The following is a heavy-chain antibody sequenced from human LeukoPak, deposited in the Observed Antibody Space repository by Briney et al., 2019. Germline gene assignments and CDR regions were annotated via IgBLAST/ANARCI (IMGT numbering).Heavy chain of an antibody. J-gene: IGHJ3*02. D-gene: IGHD5-24*01. Sequence: SETLSLTCTVSGGSISSYYWSWIRRPPGKGLEWIGYIYYSGSTNYNPSLKSRVTISVDTSMNQFSLKLSSVTAADTAVYYCARPRDGAFDIWGQGTMVTVSS. CDR2: IYYSGST. CDR1: GGSISSYY. V-gene: IGHV4-59*01. CDR3: ARPRDGAFDI.